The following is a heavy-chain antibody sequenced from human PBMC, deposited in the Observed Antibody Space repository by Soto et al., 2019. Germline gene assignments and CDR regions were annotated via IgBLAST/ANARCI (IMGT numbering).Heavy chain of an antibody. Sequence: GGSLRLSCAASGFTFDDYAMHWVRQAPGKGLEWVSGISWNSGSIGYADSVKGRFTISRDNAKNSLYLQMNSLRAEDTALYYCAKDIGLRPKYYFDYWGQGTLVTVSS. D-gene: IGHD3-16*01. CDR1: GFTFDDYA. CDR3: AKDIGLRPKYYFDY. V-gene: IGHV3-9*01. CDR2: ISWNSGSI. J-gene: IGHJ4*02.